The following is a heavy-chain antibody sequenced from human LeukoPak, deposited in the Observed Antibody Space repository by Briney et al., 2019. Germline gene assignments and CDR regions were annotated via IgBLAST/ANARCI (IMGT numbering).Heavy chain of an antibody. J-gene: IGHJ6*02. Sequence: SETLSLTCAVYGGSFSGYYWSWIRQPAGKGLEWIGRIYTSGSTNYNPSLKSRVTMSVDTSKNQFSLKLSSVTAADTAVYYCARGGYCSSTSCYYYYGMDVWGQGTTVTVSS. CDR1: GGSFSGYY. CDR2: IYTSGST. CDR3: ARGGYCSSTSCYYYYGMDV. V-gene: IGHV4-59*10. D-gene: IGHD2-2*01.